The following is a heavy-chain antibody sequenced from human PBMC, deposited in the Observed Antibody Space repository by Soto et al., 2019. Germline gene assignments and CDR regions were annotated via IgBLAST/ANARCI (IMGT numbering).Heavy chain of an antibody. D-gene: IGHD2-15*01. J-gene: IGHJ6*02. CDR2: IYYSGST. CDR1: GGSISSGDYY. CDR3: ARVVVVAAIQYYYYYGMDV. V-gene: IGHV4-30-4*01. Sequence: QVQLQESGPGLVKPSQTLSLTCTVSGGSISSGDYYWSWIRQTPGKGLEWIGYIYYSGSTYYNPSLKSRVTISVDTSKNQFSLKLSSVTAADTAVYYCARVVVVAAIQYYYYYGMDVWGQGTTVTVSS.